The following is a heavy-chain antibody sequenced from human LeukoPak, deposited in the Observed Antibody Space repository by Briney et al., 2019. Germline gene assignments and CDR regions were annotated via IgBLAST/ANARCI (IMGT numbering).Heavy chain of an antibody. CDR3: ARGYGSSPYYMDV. CDR2: ISYDGSNK. D-gene: IGHD6-6*01. CDR1: GFTFSDYY. Sequence: PGGSLRLSCAASGFTFSDYYMSWIRQAPGKGLEWVAVISYDGSNKYYADSVKGRFTISRDNSKNTLYLQMNSLRAEDTAVYYCARGYGSSPYYMDVWGKGTTVTVSS. J-gene: IGHJ6*03. V-gene: IGHV3-30*14.